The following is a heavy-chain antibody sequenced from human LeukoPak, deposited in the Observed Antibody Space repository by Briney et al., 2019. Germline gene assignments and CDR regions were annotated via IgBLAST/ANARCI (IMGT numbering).Heavy chain of an antibody. V-gene: IGHV3-23*01. CDR1: GFIFSTYT. Sequence: GGSLRLSCAASGFIFSTYTMNWVRQAPGKGLEWVSAISGGGGGTYYADFVKGRFTISRDNSKNTLYLQMNSLRAEDTAAYYCAKGTERYREVSSFDYWGQGTLVAGSS. CDR3: AKGTERYREVSSFDY. D-gene: IGHD3-10*01. CDR2: ISGGGGGT. J-gene: IGHJ4*02.